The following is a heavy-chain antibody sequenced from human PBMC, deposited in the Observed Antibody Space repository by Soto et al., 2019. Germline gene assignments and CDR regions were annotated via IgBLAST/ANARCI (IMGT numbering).Heavy chain of an antibody. CDR1: GFTFSSYA. V-gene: IGHV3-23*01. J-gene: IGHJ4*02. CDR2: ISGSGGST. CDR3: AQDHTSDYEGSGAY. D-gene: IGHD5-12*01. Sequence: GGSLRLSCAASGFTFSSYAMSWVRQAPGKGLEWVSAISGSGGSTYYADSVKGRFTVSRDNSKNTLYLQLSSLRVEDTAVYYCAQDHTSDYEGSGAYWGQGTLVTVSS.